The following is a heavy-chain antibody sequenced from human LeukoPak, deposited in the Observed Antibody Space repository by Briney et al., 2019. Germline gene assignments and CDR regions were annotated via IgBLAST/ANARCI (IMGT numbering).Heavy chain of an antibody. V-gene: IGHV3-23*01. CDR2: ISGSGGST. D-gene: IGHD5-18*01. CDR1: GFTFSSYA. CDR3: AKDRGCCHDGDTLDY. J-gene: IGHJ4*02. Sequence: PGGSLRLSCAASGFTFSSYAMSWVRQAPGKGLEWVSAISGSGGSTYCADSVKGRFTISRDNSKNTLYLQMNSLRAEDTAVYYCAKDRGCCHDGDTLDYWGQGTLVTVSS.